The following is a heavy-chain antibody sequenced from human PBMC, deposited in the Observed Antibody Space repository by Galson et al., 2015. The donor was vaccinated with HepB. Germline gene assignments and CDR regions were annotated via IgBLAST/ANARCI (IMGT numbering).Heavy chain of an antibody. CDR1: GYTFTSYG. Sequence: SVKVSCKASGYTFTSYGISWVRQAPGQGLEWMGWTSAYNGNANYAQKLQGRVTMTTDTSTSTAYMELRSLRSDDTAVYYCARADYYDSSGYSLWGQGTLVTVSS. D-gene: IGHD3-22*01. J-gene: IGHJ4*02. CDR3: ARADYYDSSGYSL. CDR2: TSAYNGNA. V-gene: IGHV1-18*01.